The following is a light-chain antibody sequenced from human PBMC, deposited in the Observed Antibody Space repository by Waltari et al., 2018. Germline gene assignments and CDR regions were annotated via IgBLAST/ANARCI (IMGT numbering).Light chain of an antibody. Sequence: ETVMTQSPATLSVSQGESAHLSCRTSQTVSSNLAWYQQKPGQAPRLLIYGASIRATGVPARFSGSGSGTQFTLTIHSLQSEDFAIYYCQQYNTWPPWTFGQGTKVDIK. V-gene: IGKV3-15*01. CDR3: QQYNTWPPWT. CDR2: GAS. J-gene: IGKJ1*01. CDR1: QTVSSN.